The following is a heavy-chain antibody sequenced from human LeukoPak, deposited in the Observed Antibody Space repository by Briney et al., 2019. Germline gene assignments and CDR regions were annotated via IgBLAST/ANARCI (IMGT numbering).Heavy chain of an antibody. CDR2: IKQDGSEK. V-gene: IGHV3-7*01. CDR3: ARDSDFAGTETFDY. J-gene: IGHJ4*02. CDR1: GFTFSSYW. Sequence: GGSLRLSCAASGFTFSSYWMSWVRQAPGRGLEWVANIKQDGSEKYYMDSVKGRFTISRDNAKNSLYLQMNSLRAEDTAVYYCARDSDFAGTETFDYWGQGTLVTVSS. D-gene: IGHD3-10*01.